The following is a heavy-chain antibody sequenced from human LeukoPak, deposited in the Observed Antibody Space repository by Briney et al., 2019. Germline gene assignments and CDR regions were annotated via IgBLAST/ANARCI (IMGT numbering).Heavy chain of an antibody. CDR2: IYHSGST. J-gene: IGHJ4*02. CDR3: ARSGDGTFDY. Sequence: SETLSLTCTVSGGSISSYYWSWIRQPPGKGLEWIGYIYHSGSTNYNPSLKSRVTISVDTSKNQFSLKLSSVTAADTAVYYCARSGDGTFDYWGQGTLVTVSS. V-gene: IGHV4-59*01. CDR1: GGSISSYY. D-gene: IGHD1-26*01.